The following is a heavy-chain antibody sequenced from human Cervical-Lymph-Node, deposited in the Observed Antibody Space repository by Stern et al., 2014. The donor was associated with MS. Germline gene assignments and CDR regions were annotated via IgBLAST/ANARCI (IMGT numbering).Heavy chain of an antibody. CDR1: GYTFTNYY. J-gene: IGHJ4*02. V-gene: IGHV1-46*01. CDR2: IDHSGVST. CDR3: ARGLRDYGDYEAYYLDY. D-gene: IGHD4-17*01. Sequence: VQLVESGAEVKKPGASVKVSCKASGYTFTNYYMHWVRQTPGKGLEWMGIIDHSGVSTNYAQKFQGTVTVTRDTSTSTVYMDLSSLRSEDTSVYYCARGLRDYGDYEAYYLDYWGQGALVTVSS.